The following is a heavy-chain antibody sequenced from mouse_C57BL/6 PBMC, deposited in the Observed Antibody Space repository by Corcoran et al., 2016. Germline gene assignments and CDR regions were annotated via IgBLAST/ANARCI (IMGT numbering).Heavy chain of an antibody. V-gene: IGHV9-3*01. CDR1: GYTFTTYG. CDR2: INTYSGVP. D-gene: IGHD2-5*01. CDR3: ARSGSNYSNWYYYAMYY. J-gene: IGHJ4*01. Sequence: QIQLVQSGPELKKPGETVKISCKASGYTFTTYGMSWVKQAPGKGLKWMGWINTYSGVPTYADDFKGRFAFSLETSASTAYLQINNLKNEDTATYFWARSGSNYSNWYYYAMYYWGQGTSVTVSS.